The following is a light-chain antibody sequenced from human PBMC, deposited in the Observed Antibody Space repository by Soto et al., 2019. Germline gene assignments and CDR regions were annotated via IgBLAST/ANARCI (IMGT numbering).Light chain of an antibody. CDR1: QSITSTY. CDR2: GAS. J-gene: IGKJ1*01. V-gene: IGKV3D-20*02. CDR3: QQRSNWPTWT. Sequence: EIVLTQSPGTLSLSPGERATLSCRAIQSITSTYLAWYQRKPGQTPRLLIYGASSRASGIPARFSGSGSGTDFTLTISSLEPEDFAVYYCQQRSNWPTWTFGQGTKVDIK.